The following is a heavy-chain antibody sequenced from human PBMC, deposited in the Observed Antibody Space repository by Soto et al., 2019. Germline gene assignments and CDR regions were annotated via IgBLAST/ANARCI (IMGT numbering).Heavy chain of an antibody. J-gene: IGHJ3*02. CDR2: ISGSTDKT. D-gene: IGHD4-17*01. Sequence: EVQLLESGGGLVQPGGSLRLSCSASGFTFNTYTMTWVRQAPGKGLEWVSGISGSTDKTYYADSVKGRFTISRDNSKKVLYLQMNSLRTEDTALYYCAGRTVTTSWAADIWGQGTMVTVSS. V-gene: IGHV3-23*01. CDR1: GFTFNTYT. CDR3: AGRTVTTSWAADI.